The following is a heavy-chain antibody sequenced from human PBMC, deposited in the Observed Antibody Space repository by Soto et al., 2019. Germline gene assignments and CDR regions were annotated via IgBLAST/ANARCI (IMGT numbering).Heavy chain of an antibody. CDR2: IVPMNGSP. Sequence: ASVKVSCKASGGMFYSSAINWVRQAPGQGLEWMGGIVPMNGSPKYAQEFLGRVTISADASATTAYMDLSGLKSEDTAVYYCSFVPNWTYKLNRYSGRGTQVTVS. CDR1: GGMFYSSA. CDR3: SFVPNWTYKLNRY. J-gene: IGHJ4*02. V-gene: IGHV1-69*13. D-gene: IGHD2-8*01.